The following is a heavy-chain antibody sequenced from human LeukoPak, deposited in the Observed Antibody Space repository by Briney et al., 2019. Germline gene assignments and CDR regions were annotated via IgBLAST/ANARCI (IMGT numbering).Heavy chain of an antibody. CDR2: IYGGGST. V-gene: IGHV3-53*01. CDR3: ARDRSDGNYYMVV. J-gene: IGHJ6*03. CDR1: GFTVSRNY. D-gene: IGHD5-24*01. Sequence: GGSLRLSCVASGFTVSRNYMSWVRQAPGKGLEWVSVIYGGGSTSYADSVKGRFIISRDNSKNTLYLQMNSLRADDTAVYYCARDRSDGNYYMVVWGKGTTVIVSS.